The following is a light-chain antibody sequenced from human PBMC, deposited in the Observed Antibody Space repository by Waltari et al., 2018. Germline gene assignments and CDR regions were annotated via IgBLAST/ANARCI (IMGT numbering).Light chain of an antibody. J-gene: IGKJ1*01. V-gene: IGKV3-20*01. Sequence: EIVLTQSPGTLSLSPGERATLSCRASESVSSSYLAWYQHKLGQAPRPLIYGASSRATGIPDRFSGSGSGTDFTLTISRLEPEDFAVYYCQQYDSSPRTFGQGTKVEIK. CDR3: QQYDSSPRT. CDR1: ESVSSSY. CDR2: GAS.